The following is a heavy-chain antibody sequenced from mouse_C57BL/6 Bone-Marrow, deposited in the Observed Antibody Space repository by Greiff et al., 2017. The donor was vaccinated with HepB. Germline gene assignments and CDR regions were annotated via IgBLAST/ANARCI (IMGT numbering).Heavy chain of an antibody. D-gene: IGHD3-2*02. CDR1: GYAFSSSW. CDR2: IYPGDGDT. Sequence: QVQLKESGPELVKPGASVKISCKASGYAFSSSWMNWVKQRPGKGLEWIGRIYPGDGDTNYNGKFKGKATLTADKSSSHAYMQLGSLTSEDSAVYVGAGDSSRWGQGTTLTVSS. CDR3: AGDSSR. V-gene: IGHV1-82*01. J-gene: IGHJ2*01.